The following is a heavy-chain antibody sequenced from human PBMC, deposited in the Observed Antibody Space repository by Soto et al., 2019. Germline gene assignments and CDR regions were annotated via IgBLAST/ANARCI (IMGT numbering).Heavy chain of an antibody. CDR1: GFTFSSYA. CDR3: AKDPSLVTIFGVVIPPKDYYYGMDV. CDR2: ISGSGGST. J-gene: IGHJ6*02. D-gene: IGHD3-3*01. Sequence: GGSLRLSCAASGFTFSSYAMSWVRQAPGKGLEWVSAISGSGGSTYYADSVKGRFTISRDNSKNTLYLQMNSLRAEDTAVYYCAKDPSLVTIFGVVIPPKDYYYGMDVWGQGTTVTVSS. V-gene: IGHV3-23*01.